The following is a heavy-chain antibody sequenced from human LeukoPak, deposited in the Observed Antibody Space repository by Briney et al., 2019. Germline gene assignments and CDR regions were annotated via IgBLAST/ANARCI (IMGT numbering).Heavy chain of an antibody. V-gene: IGHV3-23*01. CDR1: GFTFSSYG. CDR2: ISGSGGST. Sequence: PGRSLRLSCAASGFTFSSYGMHWVRQAPGKGLEWVSAISGSGGSTYYADSVKGRFTISRDNSKNTLYLQMNSLRAEDTAVYYCARDYYYDSSGYPTNLGAFDIWGQGTMVTVSS. CDR3: ARDYYYDSSGYPTNLGAFDI. D-gene: IGHD3-22*01. J-gene: IGHJ3*02.